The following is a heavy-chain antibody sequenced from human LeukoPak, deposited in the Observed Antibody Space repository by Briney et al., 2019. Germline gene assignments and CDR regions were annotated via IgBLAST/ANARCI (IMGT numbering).Heavy chain of an antibody. V-gene: IGHV1-24*01. D-gene: IGHD1-26*01. CDR2: FDPEDGET. Sequence: GASVKVSCKVSGYTLTELSMHWVRQAPGKGLEWMGGFDPEDGETIYAQKFQGRVTMTEDTSTDTAYMELSSLRSEDTAVYYCATGGVGATTGTYDAGDVYWGQGTLVTVSS. J-gene: IGHJ4*02. CDR3: ATGGVGATTGTYDAGDVY. CDR1: GYTLTELS.